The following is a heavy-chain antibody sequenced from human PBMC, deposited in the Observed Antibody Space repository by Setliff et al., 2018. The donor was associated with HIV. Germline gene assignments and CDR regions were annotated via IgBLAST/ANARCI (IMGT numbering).Heavy chain of an antibody. J-gene: IGHJ4*02. CDR2: IYSDGST. CDR3: AKDLFVFMVPWGQVDN. V-gene: IGHV3-66*02. CDR1: GFTVSSSY. D-gene: IGHD2-8*01. Sequence: GGSLRLSCEASGFTVSSSYMAWVRQAPGKGLEWVSTIYSDGSTYHRDSVKGRFTLSRDNSKNTVYLQVGSLRPDDTAMYYCAKDLFVFMVPWGQVDNWGQGTPVTVSS.